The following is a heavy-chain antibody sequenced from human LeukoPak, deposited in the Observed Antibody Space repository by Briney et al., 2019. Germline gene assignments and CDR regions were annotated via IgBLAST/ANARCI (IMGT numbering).Heavy chain of an antibody. J-gene: IGHJ4*02. CDR1: GFTFSSYG. V-gene: IGHV3-30*03. CDR3: AAHEDVDY. CDR2: ISYDGSNK. Sequence: PGGSLRLSCAASGFTFSSYGMHWVRQAPGKGLEWVAVISYDGSNKYYADSVKGRFTISRDNSKNTLYLQMNSLRAEDTAVYYCAAHEDVDYWGQGTLVTVSS.